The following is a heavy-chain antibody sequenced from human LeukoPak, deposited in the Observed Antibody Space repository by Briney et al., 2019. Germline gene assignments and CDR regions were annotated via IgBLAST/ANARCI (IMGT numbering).Heavy chain of an antibody. J-gene: IGHJ4*02. D-gene: IGHD3-10*01. V-gene: IGHV1-8*01. CDR1: GYTFTSYD. CDR3: ARERGGLIDY. CDR2: INPNSGNT. Sequence: ASVKVSCKASGYTFTSYDINWVRQAPGQGLEWMGWINPNSGNTDYAQKLQGRVTMTRNTSIRTAYMELSSLRSEDTAVYYCARERGGLIDYWGQGTLVTVSS.